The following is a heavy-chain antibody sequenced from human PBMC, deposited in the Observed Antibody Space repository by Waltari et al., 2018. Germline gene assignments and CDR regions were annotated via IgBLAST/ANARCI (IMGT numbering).Heavy chain of an antibody. D-gene: IGHD6-6*01. V-gene: IGHV3-33*01. J-gene: IGHJ4*02. CDR1: GFTFSTYG. CDR2: IWYDGTNE. Sequence: QVQLVESGGGVVQPGRSLRLSCAASGFTFSTYGMHWFRQAPGTGLGWVAVIWYDGTNEYDADAVKGRFTISRDNSKNTLYLQMNRLRADDTAVYYCARGRGSADYWGQGTLVTVSS. CDR3: ARGRGSADY.